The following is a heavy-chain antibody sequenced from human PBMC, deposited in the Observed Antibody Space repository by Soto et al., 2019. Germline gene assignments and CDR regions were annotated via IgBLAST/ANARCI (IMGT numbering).Heavy chain of an antibody. Sequence: QVQLVESGGGLVKPGGSLRLSCAASGFTFSDYYMSWIRQAPGKGLEWVSYISSSGSTIYYADSVKGRFTISRDNAKNSLHLQMNSLRAEDTAVYYCDIDMDVDSNIVVAGTFYYWGQGTLVTVSS. J-gene: IGHJ4*02. V-gene: IGHV3-11*01. CDR3: DIDMDVDSNIVVAGTFYY. CDR2: ISSSGSTI. D-gene: IGHD6-19*01. CDR1: GFTFSDYY.